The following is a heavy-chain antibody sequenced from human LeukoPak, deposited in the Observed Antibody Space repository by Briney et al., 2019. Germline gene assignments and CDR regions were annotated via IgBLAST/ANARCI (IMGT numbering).Heavy chain of an antibody. CDR1: GFTFSSYG. V-gene: IGHV3-21*01. D-gene: IGHD3-22*01. CDR3: ARDDDSSGYYYVSLDY. CDR2: ISTSSSYI. Sequence: GGSLRLSCAASGFTFSSYGMNWVRQAPGKGLEWVSSISTSSSYIYYADSMKGRFTISRDNAKNSLYLQMNSLRAEDTAVYYCARDDDSSGYYYVSLDYWGQGTLVTVSS. J-gene: IGHJ4*02.